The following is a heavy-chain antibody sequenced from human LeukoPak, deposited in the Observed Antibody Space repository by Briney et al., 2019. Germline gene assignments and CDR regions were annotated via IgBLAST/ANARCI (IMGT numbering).Heavy chain of an antibody. Sequence: PGGSLRLSCAASGFTFSNYEMHWVRRAPGKGLEWVSYISSGGSTVYYADSVKGRFTVSRDNAKNSLYLQVSSLRAEDTAVYYCARGGSFVEYWGQGTLVIASS. J-gene: IGHJ4*02. CDR1: GFTFSNYE. D-gene: IGHD3-10*01. CDR2: ISSGGSTV. CDR3: ARGGSFVEY. V-gene: IGHV3-48*03.